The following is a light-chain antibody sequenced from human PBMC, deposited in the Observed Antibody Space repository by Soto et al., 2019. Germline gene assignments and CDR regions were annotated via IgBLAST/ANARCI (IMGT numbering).Light chain of an antibody. CDR2: DAS. CDR3: QQAYSTPWT. CDR1: QGISSY. Sequence: AIRMTQSPSSFSASTGDRVTITCRASQGISSYLAWYQQKPGKAPKLLIYDASSLESGVPSRFSGSGSGTDFTLTISSLQPEDFATYYCQQAYSTPWTFAGGTNVDI. J-gene: IGKJ4*02. V-gene: IGKV1-8*01.